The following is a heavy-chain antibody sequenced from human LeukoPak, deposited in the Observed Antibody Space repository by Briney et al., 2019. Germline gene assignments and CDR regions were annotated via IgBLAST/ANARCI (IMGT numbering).Heavy chain of an antibody. CDR1: GFTFSSYS. D-gene: IGHD3-3*02. CDR3: ARGGILYYMDV. Sequence: GGSLRLSCAASGFTFSSYSMNWVRQAPGKGLEWVSYISSSSSTIYYADSVKGRFTISRDNAKNSLYLQMNSLRAEDTAAYYCARGGILYYMDVWGKGTTVTVSS. V-gene: IGHV3-48*01. CDR2: ISSSSSTI. J-gene: IGHJ6*03.